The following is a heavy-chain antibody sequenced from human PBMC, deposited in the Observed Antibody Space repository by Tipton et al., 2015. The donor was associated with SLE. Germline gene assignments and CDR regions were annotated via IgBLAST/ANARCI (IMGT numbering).Heavy chain of an antibody. J-gene: IGHJ5*01. CDR2: ITHRGVT. V-gene: IGHV4-34*09. D-gene: IGHD2-2*01. CDR1: GGSFSDYY. Sequence: TLSLTCAIYGGSFSDYYWTWIRQPPGKGLEWIGEITHRGVTNYNPSLKSRVTISVDTSKNQFSLRLTSVTAADSAVYFCARAPDLPAAYDSWGQGTLVTVSS. CDR3: ARAPDLPAAYDS.